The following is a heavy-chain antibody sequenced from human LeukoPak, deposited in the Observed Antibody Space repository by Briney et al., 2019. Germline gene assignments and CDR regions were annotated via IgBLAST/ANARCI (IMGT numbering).Heavy chain of an antibody. CDR2: IIPIFGTA. CDR1: GGTFSSYA. V-gene: IGHV1-69*13. D-gene: IGHD5-12*01. CDR3: ASVGYSGYDFERGDDY. J-gene: IGHJ4*02. Sequence: SVKVSCKASGGTFSSYAISWVRPAPGQGLEWMGGIIPIFGTANYAQKFQGRVTITADESTSTAYMELSSLRSEDTAVYYCASVGYSGYDFERGDDYWGQGTLVTVSS.